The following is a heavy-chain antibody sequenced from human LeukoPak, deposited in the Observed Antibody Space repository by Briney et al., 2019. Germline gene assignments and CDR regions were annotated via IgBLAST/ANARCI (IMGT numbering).Heavy chain of an antibody. J-gene: IGHJ4*02. V-gene: IGHV1-46*01. Sequence: GASVKVSCKASGYTFTSYYMHWVRQAPGQGLEWMGIINPSGGSTSYAQKFQGRVTMTRDMSTSTVYMELSSLRSEDTAVYYCARDSDDIVATIGTFDYWGQGTLVTVSS. CDR3: ARDSDDIVATIGTFDY. CDR2: INPSGGST. CDR1: GYTFTSYY. D-gene: IGHD5-12*01.